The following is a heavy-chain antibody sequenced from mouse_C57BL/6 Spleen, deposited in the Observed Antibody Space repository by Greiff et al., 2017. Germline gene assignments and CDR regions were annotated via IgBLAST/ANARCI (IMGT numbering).Heavy chain of an antibody. CDR3: ARLGGSSSWFAY. CDR2: IYPGDGDT. D-gene: IGHD1-1*01. J-gene: IGHJ3*01. V-gene: IGHV1-80*01. CDR1: GYAFSSYW. Sequence: QVQLKESGAELVKPGASVKISCKASGYAFSSYWMNWVKQRPGKGLEWIGQIYPGDGDTNYNGKFKGKATLTADKSSSTAYMQLSSLTSEDSAVYFCARLGGSSSWFAYWGQGTLVTVSA.